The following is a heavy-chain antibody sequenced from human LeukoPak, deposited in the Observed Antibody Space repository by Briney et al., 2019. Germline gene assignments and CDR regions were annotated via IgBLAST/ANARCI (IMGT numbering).Heavy chain of an antibody. Sequence: SETLSLTCAVYGGSFSGYYWSWIRQPPGKGLEWIGEINHSGSTNYNPSLKSRVTISVDTSKNQFSLKLSSVTAADTAVYYCARVGVRGSYPFDYWGQGTLVTASS. V-gene: IGHV4-34*01. CDR3: ARVGVRGSYPFDY. D-gene: IGHD1-26*01. CDR1: GGSFSGYY. J-gene: IGHJ4*02. CDR2: INHSGST.